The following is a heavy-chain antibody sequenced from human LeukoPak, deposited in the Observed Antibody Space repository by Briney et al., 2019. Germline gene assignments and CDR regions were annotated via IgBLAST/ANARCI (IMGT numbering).Heavy chain of an antibody. CDR3: ARGGTYNGILSFDP. V-gene: IGHV4-59*01. Sequence: SETLSLTCSVSGGSISSYYWSWIRQPPGKGLEWIGYTYYNGNTNYSPSLKSRVTISLDTSKIQFSLKLTSVAAADTAVYYCARGGTYNGILSFDPWGQGTLVTVSS. CDR1: GGSISSYY. D-gene: IGHD3-9*01. CDR2: TYYNGNT. J-gene: IGHJ5*02.